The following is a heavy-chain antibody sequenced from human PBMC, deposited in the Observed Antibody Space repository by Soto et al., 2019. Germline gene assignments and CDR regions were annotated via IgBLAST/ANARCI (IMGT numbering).Heavy chain of an antibody. V-gene: IGHV1-3*01. Sequence: ASVKVSCKASGYTFTTYAIHWVRQAPGQRLEWMGWINAGNGKTKYSQKFQDRVTITRDTSATTAYMELSSLTSEDTAVYYCARAGDDCSTTSCYMIDYWGQGTLVTVSS. J-gene: IGHJ4*02. CDR2: INAGNGKT. CDR3: ARAGDDCSTTSCYMIDY. CDR1: GYTFTTYA. D-gene: IGHD2-2*02.